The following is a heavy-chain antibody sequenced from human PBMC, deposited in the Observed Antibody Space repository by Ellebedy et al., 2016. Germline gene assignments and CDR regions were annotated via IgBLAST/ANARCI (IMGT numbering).Heavy chain of an antibody. D-gene: IGHD1-26*01. CDR1: GFTFSSYA. CDR3: ARESGLYGPFDY. J-gene: IGHJ4*02. V-gene: IGHV3-23*01. Sequence: GGSLRLXXAASGFTFSSYAMSWVRQAPGKGLEWVSAISGSGGSTYYADSVKGRFTISRDNSKNTLYLQMNSLRAEDTAVYYCARESGLYGPFDYWGQGTLVTVSS. CDR2: ISGSGGST.